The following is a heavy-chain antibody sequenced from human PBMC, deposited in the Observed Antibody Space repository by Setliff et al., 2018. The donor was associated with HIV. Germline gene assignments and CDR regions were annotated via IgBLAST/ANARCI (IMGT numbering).Heavy chain of an antibody. CDR2: IYHSGST. Sequence: SETLSLTCAVSDYSISSGYYWGWIRQPPGKGLEWIGGIYHSGSTYYNPSLKSRVTISVDTSKNHFSLKLSSVTAADTAVYYCARLNNRAHYFHFDYWGQGTLVTVSS. V-gene: IGHV4-38-2*01. D-gene: IGHD1-20*01. CDR3: ARLNNRAHYFHFDY. CDR1: DYSISSGYY. J-gene: IGHJ4*02.